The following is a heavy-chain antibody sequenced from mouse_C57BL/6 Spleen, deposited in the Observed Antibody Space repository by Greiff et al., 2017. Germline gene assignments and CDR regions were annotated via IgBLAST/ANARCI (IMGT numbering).Heavy chain of an antibody. CDR3: ARRDSCYGFAY. J-gene: IGHJ3*01. D-gene: IGHD1-1*01. CDR2: IDPSDGYT. CDR1: GYTFTSYW. Sequence: QVQLQQPGAELVMPGASVKLSCKASGYTFTSYWMHWVKQRPGQGLEWIGEIDPSDGYTNYNQKFKGKSTLTVDKSSSTAYMQLSSLTSEDSAVYSCARRDSCYGFAYWGQGTLVTVSA. V-gene: IGHV1-69*01.